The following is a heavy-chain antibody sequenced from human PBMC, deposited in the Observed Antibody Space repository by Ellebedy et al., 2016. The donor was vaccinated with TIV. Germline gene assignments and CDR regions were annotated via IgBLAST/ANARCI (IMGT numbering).Heavy chain of an antibody. CDR1: GFTFSSYW. V-gene: IGHV3-74*01. CDR2: IYNDGTRT. D-gene: IGHD1-26*01. J-gene: IGHJ4*02. CDR3: ARDPIDGVPDYFDF. Sequence: GESLKISCAASGFTFSSYWMHWVRQVPGKGLVWLSRIYNDGTRTSYAESMKGRFTISRDNSKNTLYLQMSSLRSEDTAVYYCARDPIDGVPDYFDFWGQGTLVTVSP.